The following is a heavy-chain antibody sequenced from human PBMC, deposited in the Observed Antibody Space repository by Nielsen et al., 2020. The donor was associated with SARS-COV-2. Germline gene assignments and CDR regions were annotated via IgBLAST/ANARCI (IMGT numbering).Heavy chain of an antibody. D-gene: IGHD1-7*01. J-gene: IGHJ3*02. CDR3: ARDRPYNWDYVRTFDI. Sequence: SETLSLTCTVSGGSMSRYYWGWIRQTPGKGLEWFGSIYHSGSANYNPSLRSRVTISVDTTTNQFSLKLSSVTAADTAIYYCARDRPYNWDYVRTFDIWGQGTMVTVSS. CDR1: GGSMSRYY. CDR2: IYHSGSA. V-gene: IGHV4-59*12.